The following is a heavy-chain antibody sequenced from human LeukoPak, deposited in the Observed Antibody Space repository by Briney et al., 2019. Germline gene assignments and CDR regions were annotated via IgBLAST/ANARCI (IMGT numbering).Heavy chain of an antibody. J-gene: IGHJ4*02. Sequence: ASVKVSCKASGHTFTSYDINWVRQATGQGLEWMGWMNPNSGNTGYAQKFQGRVTMTRNTSISTAYMELSSLRSEDTAVYYCARDDGGNDNFDYWGQGTLVTVSS. D-gene: IGHD4-23*01. CDR2: MNPNSGNT. V-gene: IGHV1-8*01. CDR3: ARDDGGNDNFDY. CDR1: GHTFTSYD.